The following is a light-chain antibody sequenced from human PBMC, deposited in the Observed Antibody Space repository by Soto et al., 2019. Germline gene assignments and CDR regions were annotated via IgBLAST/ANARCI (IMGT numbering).Light chain of an antibody. Sequence: QSLLTQPPSVSGAPGQRVTISCTGSSSNIGAGYDVHWYQQLPGTAPKLLIYGNSNRPSGVPDRFSGSKSGTSASLAITGLQAEDEADYYCQSYDSSRSPVVFGGGTKLTVL. J-gene: IGLJ2*01. V-gene: IGLV1-40*01. CDR2: GNS. CDR1: SSNIGAGYD. CDR3: QSYDSSRSPVV.